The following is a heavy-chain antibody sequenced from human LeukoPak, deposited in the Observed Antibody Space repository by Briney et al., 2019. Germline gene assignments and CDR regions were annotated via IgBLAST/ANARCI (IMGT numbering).Heavy chain of an antibody. CDR3: ARFSSLYDSSGYYENYFDY. D-gene: IGHD3-22*01. J-gene: IGHJ4*02. CDR1: GGSISSHY. V-gene: IGHV4-59*11. Sequence: SETLSLTCTVSGGSISSHYWSWIRQPPGKGLEWIGYIYYSGSTNYNPSLKSRVTISVDTSKNQFSLKLSSVTAADTAVYYCARFSSLYDSSGYYENYFDYWARGPWSPSPQ. CDR2: IYYSGST.